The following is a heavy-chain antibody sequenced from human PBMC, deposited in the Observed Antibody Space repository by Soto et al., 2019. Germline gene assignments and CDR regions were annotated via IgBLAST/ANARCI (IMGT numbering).Heavy chain of an antibody. CDR3: ARGRGYYDSSGYRGHYFDY. Sequence: QVQLQQWGAGLLKPSETLSLTCAVYGGSFSGYYWSWIRQPPGKGLEWIGEINHSGSTNYNPSLKSRVTISVDTSKNQFSLKLSSVTPADTAVYYCARGRGYYDSSGYRGHYFDYWGQGTLVTVSS. V-gene: IGHV4-34*01. CDR2: INHSGST. CDR1: GGSFSGYY. D-gene: IGHD3-22*01. J-gene: IGHJ4*02.